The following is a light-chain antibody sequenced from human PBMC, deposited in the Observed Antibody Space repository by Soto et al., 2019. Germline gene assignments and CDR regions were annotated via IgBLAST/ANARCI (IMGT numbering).Light chain of an antibody. J-gene: IGKJ5*01. CDR3: QQLNSYPIT. CDR2: AAS. CDR1: HDISDY. V-gene: IGKV1-9*01. Sequence: DVQMTQSPSSLSAAVGDRVAITCQASHDISDYLNWYQHKPGKAPKLLIYAASTLQSGVPSRFSGSGSGTDFTLTISSLQPEDFATYYCQQLNSYPITFGQGTRLEIK.